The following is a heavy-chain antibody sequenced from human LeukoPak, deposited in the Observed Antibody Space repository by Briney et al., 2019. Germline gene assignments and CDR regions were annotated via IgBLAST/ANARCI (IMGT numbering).Heavy chain of an antibody. Sequence: LKLSCAASGFTFSIYALSWIRQPPGKGLEWIGYIYYSGSTYYNPSLKSRVTISVDTSKNQFSLKLSSVTAADTAVYYCARVTTEFDYWGQGTLVTVSS. V-gene: IGHV4-30-4*08. CDR2: IYYSGST. D-gene: IGHD4-11*01. CDR1: GFTFSIYA. J-gene: IGHJ4*02. CDR3: ARVTTEFDY.